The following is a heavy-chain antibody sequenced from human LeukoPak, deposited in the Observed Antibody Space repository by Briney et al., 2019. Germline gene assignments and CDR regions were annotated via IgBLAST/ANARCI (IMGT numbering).Heavy chain of an antibody. J-gene: IGHJ6*04. V-gene: IGHV3-48*03. D-gene: IGHD3-10*02. CDR1: GFTFSRYP. Sequence: GGSLRLSCAASGFTFSRYPMNWVRQAPGKGLEWVSYISTDGNTIYNADSVKGRFTISRDNAKNSLYLQMNSLRPEDTAVYYCAELGITMIGGVWGKGTTVTISS. CDR2: ISTDGNTI. CDR3: AELGITMIGGV.